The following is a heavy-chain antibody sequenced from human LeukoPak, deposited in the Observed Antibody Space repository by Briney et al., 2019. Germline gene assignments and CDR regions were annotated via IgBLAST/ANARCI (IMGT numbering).Heavy chain of an antibody. Sequence: SQTLSLTCAISGDSVSSNSAAWNWIRQSPSRGLEWLGRTYYRSKWYNDYAVSVKSRITINPDTSKNQFSLQLNSVTPEDTAVYYCAAGYSSGWYVGGYMDVWGKGTTVTVSS. V-gene: IGHV6-1*01. CDR2: TYYRSKWYN. CDR3: AAGYSSGWYVGGYMDV. J-gene: IGHJ6*03. CDR1: GDSVSSNSAA. D-gene: IGHD6-19*01.